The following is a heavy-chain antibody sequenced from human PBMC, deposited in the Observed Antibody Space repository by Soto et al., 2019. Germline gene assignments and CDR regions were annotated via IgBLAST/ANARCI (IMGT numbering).Heavy chain of an antibody. Sequence: QLHESGPGLVKPSQNLSLTCTVSGGSIRNGGYSWSWIRQVPGKGLEWVGNIYYNERTYYNPSLRSRVTPSVDTPNDQFSLAVTSLTAADTAIYYCVRAGVAAGDPPNWFDPWGPGTLVAVSS. J-gene: IGHJ5*02. D-gene: IGHD2-21*02. CDR2: IYYNERT. V-gene: IGHV4-31*03. CDR3: VRAGVAAGDPPNWFDP. CDR1: GGSIRNGGYS.